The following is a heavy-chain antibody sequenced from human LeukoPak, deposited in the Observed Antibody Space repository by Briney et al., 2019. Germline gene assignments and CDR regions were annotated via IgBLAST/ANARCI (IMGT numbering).Heavy chain of an antibody. J-gene: IGHJ5*02. CDR2: IPYDGSNK. V-gene: IGHV3-30*18. D-gene: IGHD6-13*01. CDR3: ANIAGPWFDP. Sequence: GRSLRLSCAASGFTFSSYGMHWVRQAPGKGLEWVAVIPYDGSNKYYADSVKGRFTISRDNSKNTLYLQMNSLRAEDTAVYYCANIAGPWFDPWGQGTLVTVSS. CDR1: GFTFSSYG.